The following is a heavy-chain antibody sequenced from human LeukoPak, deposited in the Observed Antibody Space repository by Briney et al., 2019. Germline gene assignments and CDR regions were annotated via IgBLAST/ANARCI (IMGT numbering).Heavy chain of an antibody. J-gene: IGHJ5*02. V-gene: IGHV3-15*01. D-gene: IGHD3-10*01. CDR2: IKSKTDGGAP. CDR3: LTYEGVA. CDR1: GFTFSNAL. Sequence: GGSLRLSCAASGFTFSNALMSWVRQAPGKGLEWVGRIKSKTDGGAPEYAAPVKGRFTISRDDSKNTQYLQMNSLKTEDTAVYYCLTYEGVAWGRGTLVTVSS.